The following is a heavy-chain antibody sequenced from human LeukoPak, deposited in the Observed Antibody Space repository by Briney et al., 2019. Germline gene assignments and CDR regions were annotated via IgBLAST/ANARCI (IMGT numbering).Heavy chain of an antibody. V-gene: IGHV3-23*01. D-gene: IGHD6-13*01. Sequence: GGSLRLSCAASGFTFSSYAMSWVRQAPGKGLEWVSAISGSGGSTYYADSVKGRFTISRDNSKSPLYLQMNSLRAEDAAVYYCAKGDPRGIASAGIFDYWGQGSLVTVSS. CDR3: AKGDPRGIASAGIFDY. CDR2: ISGSGGST. CDR1: GFTFSSYA. J-gene: IGHJ4*02.